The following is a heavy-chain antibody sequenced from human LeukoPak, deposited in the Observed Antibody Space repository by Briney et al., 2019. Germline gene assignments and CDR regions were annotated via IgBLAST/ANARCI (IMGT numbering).Heavy chain of an antibody. Sequence: SETLSLTCTVSGGSISSSSYYWGWIRQPPGKGLEWIGSIYYSGSTYYNPSLKSRVTISVDTSKNQFSLKLSSVTAADTAVYYCAYTVTPLFGRSFGKFDYWGQGTLVTVSS. CDR2: IYYSGST. CDR3: AYTVTPLFGRSFGKFDY. D-gene: IGHD4-17*01. V-gene: IGHV4-39*07. J-gene: IGHJ4*02. CDR1: GGSISSSSYY.